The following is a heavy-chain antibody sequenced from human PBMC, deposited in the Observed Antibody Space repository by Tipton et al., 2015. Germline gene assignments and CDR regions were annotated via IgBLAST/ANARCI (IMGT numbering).Heavy chain of an antibody. CDR2: IKQDGSER. J-gene: IGHJ5*02. Sequence: SLRLSCVASGLIFSDYGMSWVRQAPGKGLEWVANIKQDGSERSYVASVEGRFTISRDNDNSSLYLHMNSLRAEDTAMYYCARHTGDFRIPMWFHPWGQGTLVTVSS. V-gene: IGHV3-7*05. CDR1: GLIFSDYG. CDR3: ARHTGDFRIPMWFHP. D-gene: IGHD3-10*01.